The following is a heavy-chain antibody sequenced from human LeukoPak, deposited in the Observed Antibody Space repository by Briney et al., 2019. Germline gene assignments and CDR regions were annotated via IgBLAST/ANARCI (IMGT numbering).Heavy chain of an antibody. V-gene: IGHV4-39*02. Sequence: SETLSLTCTVSGGSISSSNYYWGWIRQPPGRGLEWIGNIYYSGSTYYNPSLKSRVTISVDTSKNHFSLKLSSVTAADTAVYYCARLVAVAGVFDYWGQGTLVTVSS. J-gene: IGHJ4*02. CDR2: IYYSGST. D-gene: IGHD6-19*01. CDR3: ARLVAVAGVFDY. CDR1: GGSISSSNYY.